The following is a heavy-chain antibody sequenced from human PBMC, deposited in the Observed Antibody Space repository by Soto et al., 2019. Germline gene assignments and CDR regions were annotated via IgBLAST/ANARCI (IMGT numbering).Heavy chain of an antibody. Sequence: VGSLRLSCAVSGFTFNTYAMSWVRQPPGRGLEWISAISGGGEFTYYADSVKGRSTISRDNSENTVHLQMSSLRADDTAVYYCVKEIRIFGVVVFDYWGQGTLVTVSS. CDR3: VKEIRIFGVVVFDY. V-gene: IGHV3-23*01. J-gene: IGHJ4*02. D-gene: IGHD3-3*01. CDR2: ISGGGEFT. CDR1: GFTFNTYA.